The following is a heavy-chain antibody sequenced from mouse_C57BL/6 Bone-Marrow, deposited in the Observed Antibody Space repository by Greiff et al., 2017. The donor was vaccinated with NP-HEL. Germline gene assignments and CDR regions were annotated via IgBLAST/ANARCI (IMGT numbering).Heavy chain of an antibody. CDR1: GYSFTSYY. D-gene: IGHD2-1*01. CDR2: IYPGSGNT. CDR3: ARSKGNYDFDY. J-gene: IGHJ2*01. V-gene: IGHV1-66*01. Sequence: VQLQQSGPELVKPGASVKISCKASGYSFTSYYIHWVKQRPGQGLEWIGWIYPGSGNTKYNEKFKGKATLTADTSSSTAYMQLSSLTSEDSAVYYCARSKGNYDFDYWGQGTTLTVSS.